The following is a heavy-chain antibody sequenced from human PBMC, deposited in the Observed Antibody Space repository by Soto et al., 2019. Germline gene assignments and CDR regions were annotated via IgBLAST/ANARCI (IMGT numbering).Heavy chain of an antibody. CDR2: ISNSGSTK. J-gene: IGHJ4*02. D-gene: IGHD2-21*02. V-gene: IGHV3-48*03. CDR1: GITLSSHE. CDR3: ARVDLGDALDY. Sequence: EVQLVESGGDMVQPGGSLRLSCVASGITLSSHEVTWVRQAPGKGLEWLTYISNSGSTKHYAGSVKGRFTVSRYNAKNAVFLQRNSLTAEDAAIYYCARVDLGDALDYWGQGTLVTVSS.